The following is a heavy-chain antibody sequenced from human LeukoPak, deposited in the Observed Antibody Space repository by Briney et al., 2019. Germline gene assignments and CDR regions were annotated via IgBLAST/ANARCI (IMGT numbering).Heavy chain of an antibody. Sequence: ASVKVSCKVSGYTLTELSMHWVRQAPGKGLEWMGGFDPEDGETIYAQKFQGRVTMTEDTSTDTAYMELSSLRSEDTAVYYCATAITMVRGVIITPPDYWGQGTLVTVSS. CDR1: GYTLTELS. CDR3: ATAITMVRGVIITPPDY. D-gene: IGHD3-10*01. CDR2: FDPEDGET. V-gene: IGHV1-24*01. J-gene: IGHJ4*02.